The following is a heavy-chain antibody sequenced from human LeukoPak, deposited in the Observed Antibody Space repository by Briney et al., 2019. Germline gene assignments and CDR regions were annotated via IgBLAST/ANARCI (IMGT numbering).Heavy chain of an antibody. CDR2: IYHSGST. V-gene: IGHV4-38-2*01. CDR1: GYSISSGYY. CDR3: ARTDPGSDYLDY. D-gene: IGHD3-10*01. J-gene: IGHJ4*02. Sequence: SETLSLTCAVSGYSISSGYYWGWIRQPPGRGLEWIGSIYHSGSTYYNPSLKSRVTISVGTSKNQFSLKLSSVTAADTAVYYCARTDPGSDYLDYWGQGTLVTVSS.